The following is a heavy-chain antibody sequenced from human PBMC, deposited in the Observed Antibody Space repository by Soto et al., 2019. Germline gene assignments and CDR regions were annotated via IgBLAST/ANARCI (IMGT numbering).Heavy chain of an antibody. J-gene: IGHJ5*02. V-gene: IGHV3-23*01. CDR2: TSIGGNT. CDR3: AKDLRPGLVVTTKSGFDP. D-gene: IGHD2-2*01. Sequence: GGSLTLSCEASGFPFNTSAMTWFRQLPGMGLEWVSTTSIGGNTDFAESVRGRFSVSRDNSKNTLYLQMTNLRAEDAAIYFCAKDLRPGLVVTTKSGFDPWGQGTRVTIST. CDR1: GFPFNTSA.